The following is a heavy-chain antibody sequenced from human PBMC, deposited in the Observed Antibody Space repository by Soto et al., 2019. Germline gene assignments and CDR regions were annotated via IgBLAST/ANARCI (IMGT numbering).Heavy chain of an antibody. Sequence: QVQLMQSGTEVKKPGASVKVSCKASGYKFTNYFIHWVRQAPGQGLEWMGIINPSGGSTSYAQKFQGRVTMTRDTSTGTVYMELSSLRSEDTTVYYCARAEQLRSAFDIWGQGTMVTVSS. CDR1: GYKFTNYF. CDR2: INPSGGST. V-gene: IGHV1-46*01. CDR3: ARAEQLRSAFDI. J-gene: IGHJ3*02. D-gene: IGHD5-18*01.